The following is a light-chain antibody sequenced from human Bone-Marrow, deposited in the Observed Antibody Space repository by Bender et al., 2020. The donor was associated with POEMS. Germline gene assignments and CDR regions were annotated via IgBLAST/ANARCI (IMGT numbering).Light chain of an antibody. J-gene: IGLJ3*02. CDR2: TDR. V-gene: IGLV3-25*03. CDR1: ALPKQS. Sequence: SYELTQPPSVSVSPGQTARITCSGDALPKQSAYWYQQKPGQAPVLVISTDRERPSGIPERFSGSSSGTTVTLTISGVQAEDGADYYCQPTDNIGRRVMFGGGTRLTV. CDR3: QPTDNIGRRVM.